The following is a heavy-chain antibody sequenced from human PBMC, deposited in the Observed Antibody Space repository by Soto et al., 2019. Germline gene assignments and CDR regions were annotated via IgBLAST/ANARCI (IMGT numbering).Heavy chain of an antibody. J-gene: IGHJ6*02. CDR1: GCTFSSYA. V-gene: IGHV1-69*13. Sequence: SVKVSCKASGCTFSSYAISWVRQAPGQGLEWMGGIIPMFGTANYAQKFQGRVTITADESTSTAYMELSSLRSEDTAVYYCARGSPNYGSAYDYGTDVWDQGPRVTVSS. CDR2: IIPMFGTA. D-gene: IGHD3-10*01. CDR3: ARGSPNYGSAYDYGTDV.